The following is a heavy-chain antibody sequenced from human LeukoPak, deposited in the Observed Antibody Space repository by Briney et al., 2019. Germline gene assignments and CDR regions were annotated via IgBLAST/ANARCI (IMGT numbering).Heavy chain of an antibody. Sequence: PSETLSLTCTVSGGSISSYYWSWIRQPPGKGLEWIGYIYYSGSTNYNPSLKSRVTISVDTSKNQFSLKLSSVTAADTAVYFCARGYSYGFGAFDIWGQGTMVTVSS. V-gene: IGHV4-59*01. J-gene: IGHJ3*02. CDR1: GGSISSYY. D-gene: IGHD5-18*01. CDR2: IYYSGST. CDR3: ARGYSYGFGAFDI.